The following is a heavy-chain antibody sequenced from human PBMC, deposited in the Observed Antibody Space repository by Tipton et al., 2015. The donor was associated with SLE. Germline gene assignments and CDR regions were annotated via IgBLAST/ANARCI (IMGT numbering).Heavy chain of an antibody. CDR1: GGSISSGGYS. D-gene: IGHD3-3*01. J-gene: IGHJ4*02. V-gene: IGHV4-30-2*01. CDR2: IYHSGST. CDR3: ARVGRFLEWYQAGDAY. Sequence: TLSLTCAVSGGSISSGGYSWSWIRQPPGKGLEWIGYIYHSGSTYYNPSLKSRVTISVDRSKNQFSLKLSSVTAADTAVYYCARVGRFLEWYQAGDAYWGQGTLVTVAS.